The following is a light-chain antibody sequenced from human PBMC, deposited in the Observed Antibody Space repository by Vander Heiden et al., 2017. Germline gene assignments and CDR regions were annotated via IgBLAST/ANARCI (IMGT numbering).Light chain of an antibody. J-gene: IGKJ5*01. CDR1: QTISTY. CDR2: AAS. V-gene: IGKV1-39*01. Sequence: DIQMTQSPSSLSASVGDSVTITCRASQTISTYLNWYQQKPGKAPELLIYAASSLNRGVPSRFSGSGSGTDFTLTISSLQPEDFASYYCQQSYRTPTTFGQGTRLEIK. CDR3: QQSYRTPTT.